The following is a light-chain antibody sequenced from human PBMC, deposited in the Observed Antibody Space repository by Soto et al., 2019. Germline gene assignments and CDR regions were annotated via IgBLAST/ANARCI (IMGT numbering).Light chain of an antibody. CDR1: SSNIGTNT. J-gene: IGLJ2*01. V-gene: IGLV1-44*01. Sequence: QSVLTQPPSASGTPGQRVTISCSGSSSNIGTNTVNWYQHLPGSAPKLLIYSNNQRPSGVPDRFSGSQSGTSASLAISGLQPDDEADYYCEAWDGSLNAVLFGGGTQLTV. CDR3: EAWDGSLNAVL. CDR2: SNN.